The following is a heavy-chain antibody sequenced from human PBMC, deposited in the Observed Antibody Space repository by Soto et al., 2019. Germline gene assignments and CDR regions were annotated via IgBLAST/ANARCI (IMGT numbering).Heavy chain of an antibody. Sequence: EVQLVESGGGLVQPGGSLKLSCAASGFTFSGSSVHWVRQASGKGLEWVGLIRSRVKSYATTYAASLKGRFTLSRDDSKNTAYLHMNSLEIEDTAVYHCTTYSAGSSCPQGWGQGTLVTVSS. J-gene: IGHJ4*02. CDR1: GFTFSGSS. D-gene: IGHD2-15*01. V-gene: IGHV3-73*01. CDR3: TTYSAGSSCPQG. CDR2: IRSRVKSYAT.